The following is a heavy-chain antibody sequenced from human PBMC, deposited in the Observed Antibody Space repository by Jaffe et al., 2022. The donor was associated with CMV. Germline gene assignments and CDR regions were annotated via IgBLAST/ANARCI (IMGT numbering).Heavy chain of an antibody. J-gene: IGHJ4*02. CDR2: IGWNRGSI. D-gene: IGHD1-1*01. Sequence: EVQLVESGGGLVQPGRSLRLSCAASGFIFDDYAMHWVRQAPGKGLEWVAGIGWNRGSIGYADPVKGRFSISRDNAKKSLFLQMSSLRPDDTALYYCVKDSGPFTTGTTSFDSWGQGTLVTVSS. CDR1: GFIFDDYA. V-gene: IGHV3-9*01. CDR3: VKDSGPFTTGTTSFDS.